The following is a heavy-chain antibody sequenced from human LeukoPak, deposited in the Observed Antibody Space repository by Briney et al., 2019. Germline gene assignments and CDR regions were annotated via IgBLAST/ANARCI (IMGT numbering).Heavy chain of an antibody. CDR3: ARGALPRGYNWALRVPAATYHAFDI. J-gene: IGHJ3*02. CDR2: MNPNSGNT. D-gene: IGHD2-2*01. Sequence: ASVKVSCKASGYTFTNYYINWARQATGQGLEWMGWMNPNSGNTGYAQKFQGRVTMTRNTSISTAYMELSSLRSEDTAVYYCARGALPRGYNWALRVPAATYHAFDIWGQGTMVTVSS. V-gene: IGHV1-8*01. CDR1: GYTFTNYY.